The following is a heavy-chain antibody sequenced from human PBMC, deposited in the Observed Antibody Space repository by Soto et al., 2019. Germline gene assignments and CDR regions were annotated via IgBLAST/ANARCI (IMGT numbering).Heavy chain of an antibody. CDR3: MDTYMAGSGDH. V-gene: IGHV3-15*04. J-gene: IGHJ4*02. Sequence: EVQLVESGGGLVKPGGSLRLSCAASGFIFTTAWMNWVRQAPGKGLEWVGRIGPNKDGGTVFYAAPVEGRFTISRDDSKTTVYLQMDTLTIADTAVYSCMDTYMAGSGDHWGQGNLVHVS. CDR2: IGPNKDGGTV. D-gene: IGHD5-18*01. CDR1: GFIFTTAW.